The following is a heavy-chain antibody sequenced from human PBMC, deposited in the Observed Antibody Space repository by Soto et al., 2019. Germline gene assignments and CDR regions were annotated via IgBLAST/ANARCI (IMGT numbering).Heavy chain of an antibody. CDR2: FLPLFGTT. D-gene: IGHD2-15*01. V-gene: IGHV1-69*13. CDR3: ARRGVVTRYYYYGMDV. J-gene: IGHJ6*02. CDR1: GVTFNNSA. Sequence: SVKVSCKASGVTFNNSAFSWVRQAPGQGLEWMGGFLPLFGTTNHAQKFQGRLSITADESTSTAYMELSSLRAEDTAVYYCARRGVVTRYYYYGMDVWGQGTTVTVSS.